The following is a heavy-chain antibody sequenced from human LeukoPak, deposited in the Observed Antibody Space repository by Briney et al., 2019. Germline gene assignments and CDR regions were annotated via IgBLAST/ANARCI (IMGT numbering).Heavy chain of an antibody. D-gene: IGHD5-18*01. V-gene: IGHV3-74*01. J-gene: IGHJ4*02. CDR3: AKDGNSYGYGFDY. CDR1: GFTFSSYW. CDR2: INSDGSST. Sequence: GGSLRLSCAASGFTFSSYWMHWVRQTPGKGLVWVSRINSDGSSTRYADSVKGRFTISRDNAKNTLYLQMNSLRAEDTAVYYCAKDGNSYGYGFDYWGQGTLVTVSS.